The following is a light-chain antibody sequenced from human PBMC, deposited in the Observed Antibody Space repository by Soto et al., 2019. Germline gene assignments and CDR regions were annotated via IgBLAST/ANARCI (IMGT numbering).Light chain of an antibody. CDR1: SSNIGSNT. CDR3: EAWDDSLNGYV. J-gene: IGLJ1*01. V-gene: IGLV1-44*01. CDR2: SNN. Sequence: QSVLTQPPSASGTPGQRVTISCSGSSSNIGSNTVNWYQQLPGTAPKLLIYSNNKRPSGVPDRFSGSNSGTSASLAISGLQSEDEADYYCEAWDDSLNGYVFGAGTKVTV.